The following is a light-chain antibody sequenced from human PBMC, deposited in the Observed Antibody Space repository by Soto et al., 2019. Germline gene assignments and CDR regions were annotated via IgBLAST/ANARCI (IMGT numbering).Light chain of an antibody. Sequence: SYELTQPPSVSVAPGKTARITCGGNNIGSKSVHWYQQKAGQAPILAMYYDSDRPSGIPERFSGSNSGNTATLTINTVEAGDEADYYCQVWDISSNHVVFGGGTKLTVL. J-gene: IGLJ2*01. CDR1: NIGSKS. CDR3: QVWDISSNHVV. V-gene: IGLV3-21*04. CDR2: YDS.